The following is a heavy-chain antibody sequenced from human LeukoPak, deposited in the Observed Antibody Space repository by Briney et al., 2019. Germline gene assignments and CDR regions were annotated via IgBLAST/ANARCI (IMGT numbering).Heavy chain of an antibody. D-gene: IGHD3-22*01. J-gene: IGHJ4*02. CDR1: GFTFSSYA. V-gene: IGHV3-48*04. CDR3: ARRYYYDSSGYYIFDY. Sequence: GGSLRFSCAASGFTFSSYAMSWVRQAPGKALEWVSAISSSGSTIYYADSVKGRFTISRDNAKNSLYLQMNSPRAEDTAVYYCARRYYYDSSGYYIFDYWGQGTLVTVSS. CDR2: ISSSGSTI.